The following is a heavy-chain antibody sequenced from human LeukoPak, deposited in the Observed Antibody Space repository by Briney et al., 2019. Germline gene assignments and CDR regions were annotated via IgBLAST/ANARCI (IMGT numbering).Heavy chain of an antibody. Sequence: ASVKVSCKTSGYTFTGYYMHWVRQAPGQGLEWMGWINPNSGGTNYAQKFQGRVTMTRDTSISTAYMELSRLRSDDTAVYYCARELSGSYWGKVGDYWGQGTLVTVSS. CDR3: ARELSGSYWGKVGDY. D-gene: IGHD1-26*01. V-gene: IGHV1-2*02. CDR2: INPNSGGT. CDR1: GYTFTGYY. J-gene: IGHJ4*02.